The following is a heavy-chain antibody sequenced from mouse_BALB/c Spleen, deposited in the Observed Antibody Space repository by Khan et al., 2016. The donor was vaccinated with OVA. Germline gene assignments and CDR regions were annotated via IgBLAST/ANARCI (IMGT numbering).Heavy chain of an antibody. V-gene: IGHV2-6*02. D-gene: IGHD2-2*01. CDR3: ARWFYGYSSLYAMDY. CDR1: GFSLTSYG. J-gene: IGHJ4*01. Sequence: QVQLKQSGPGLVAPSQSLSITCTVSGFSLTSYGVHWVRQPPGKGLEWLVVIWSDGSTNYNSVLKSRLSISKDNSKSQVFLKMNSLQTDDTAIYYCARWFYGYSSLYAMDYWGQGTSVTVSS. CDR2: IWSDGST.